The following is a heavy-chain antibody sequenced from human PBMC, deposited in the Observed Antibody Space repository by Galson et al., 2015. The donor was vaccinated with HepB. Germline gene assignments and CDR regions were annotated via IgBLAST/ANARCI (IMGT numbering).Heavy chain of an antibody. CDR2: ISAYNGNT. CDR3: ARDQLRYFDWLFQPHTGVGYYGMDV. D-gene: IGHD3-9*01. J-gene: IGHJ6*02. Sequence: SVKVSCKASGYTFTSYGISWVRQAPGQGLEWMGWISAYNGNTNYAQKLQGRVTMTTDTSTSTAYMELRSLRSDDTAVYYCARDQLRYFDWLFQPHTGVGYYGMDVWGQGTTVTVSS. V-gene: IGHV1-18*04. CDR1: GYTFTSYG.